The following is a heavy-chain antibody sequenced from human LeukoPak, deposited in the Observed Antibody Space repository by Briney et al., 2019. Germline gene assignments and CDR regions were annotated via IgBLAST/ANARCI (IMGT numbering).Heavy chain of an antibody. Sequence: GGSLRLSCGASGFTFDDYWMSWVRQAPGRGLEWVANINQDGSEKYYLDSAKGRFTISRDNARNSLYLQVNSLRAEDTAVYYCARGGTSGYSSTRHFWGGNYYFDYWGQGSLVTVSS. CDR3: ARGGTSGYSSTRHFWGGNYYFDY. J-gene: IGHJ4*02. D-gene: IGHD2-2*01. CDR1: GFTFDDYW. V-gene: IGHV3-7*01. CDR2: INQDGSEK.